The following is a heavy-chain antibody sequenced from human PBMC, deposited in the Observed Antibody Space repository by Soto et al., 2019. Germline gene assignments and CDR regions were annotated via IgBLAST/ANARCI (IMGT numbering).Heavy chain of an antibody. J-gene: IGHJ5*02. D-gene: IGHD7-27*01. CDR1: GFTFSSYA. CDR3: AQLPGLGANSGWFDP. V-gene: IGHV3-23*01. Sequence: VQLLASGGGLVQPGGSLRLSCAASGFTFSSYAMSWVRQAPGKGLEWVSAISGSGGSAYYADSVKGRFTISRDNSKNTLYLQMNSLRAEDTAVFYCAQLPGLGANSGWFDPWGQGTLVTVSS. CDR2: ISGSGGSA.